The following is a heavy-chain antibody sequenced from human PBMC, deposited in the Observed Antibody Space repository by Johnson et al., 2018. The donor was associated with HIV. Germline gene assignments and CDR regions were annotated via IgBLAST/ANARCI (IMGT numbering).Heavy chain of an antibody. J-gene: IGHJ3*02. V-gene: IGHV3-9*01. CDR3: AKDLPRIRIPTKDDAFDI. D-gene: IGHD1-26*01. CDR1: GFTVSSNY. CDR2: ISWNSDDI. Sequence: VQLVESGGGVVQPGRSLRLSCAASGFTVSSNYMSWVRQAPGKGLEWVSGISWNSDDIDYADSVKGRFTISRDNAKNSLYLQMNTLRPEDTALYYCAKDLPRIRIPTKDDAFDIWGQGTMVTVSS.